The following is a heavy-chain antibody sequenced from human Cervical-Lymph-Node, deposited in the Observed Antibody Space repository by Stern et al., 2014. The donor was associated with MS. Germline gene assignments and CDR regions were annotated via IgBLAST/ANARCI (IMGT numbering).Heavy chain of an antibody. V-gene: IGHV3-11*01. Sequence: VQLVESGGGLVKPGGSLRLSCAASGFIFSDYYMNWIRQAPGKGLEWLSYISSLDGTIYYADSVKGRFTISRDNAKKSLYLHMNSLRAEDTAVYYCARAGGSEDDFWGQGTLVTVSS. D-gene: IGHD3-10*01. CDR1: GFIFSDYY. CDR3: ARAGGSEDDF. CDR2: ISSLDGTI. J-gene: IGHJ4*02.